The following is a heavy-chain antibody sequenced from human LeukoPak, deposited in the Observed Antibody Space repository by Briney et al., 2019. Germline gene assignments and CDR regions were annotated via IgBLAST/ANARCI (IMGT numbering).Heavy chain of an antibody. J-gene: IGHJ4*02. D-gene: IGHD3-22*01. CDR2: TSYDGSIK. CDR3: ARGARAVVITTDY. V-gene: IGHV3-30*04. Sequence: GESLRLSCAASGFTFSSYAMHWVRQAPGKGLEWVAVTSYDGSIKYYADSVKGRFTISRDNSKNTLYLQMNSLRAEDTAVYYCARGARAVVITTDYWGQGTLVTVSS. CDR1: GFTFSSYA.